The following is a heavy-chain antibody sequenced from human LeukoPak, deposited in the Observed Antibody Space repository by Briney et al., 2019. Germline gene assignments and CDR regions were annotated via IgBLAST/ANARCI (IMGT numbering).Heavy chain of an antibody. V-gene: IGHV1-2*02. Sequence: ASVKVSCKASGYTFTGYYMHWVRQAPGQGLEWMGWINPNSGDTNYAQKFQGRVTMIRDTSISTAYMALSRLMSDDTAVYYCAKVVAPGYSFGYWFDSWGQGTLVTVSS. D-gene: IGHD5-18*01. CDR3: AKVVAPGYSFGYWFDS. CDR1: GYTFTGYY. CDR2: INPNSGDT. J-gene: IGHJ5*01.